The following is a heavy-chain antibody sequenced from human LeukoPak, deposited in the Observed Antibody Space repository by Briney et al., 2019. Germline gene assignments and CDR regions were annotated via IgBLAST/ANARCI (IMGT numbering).Heavy chain of an antibody. V-gene: IGHV1-69*06. CDR3: ARDGGRGSSGWYGHFDY. D-gene: IGHD6-19*01. CDR1: GGTFSSYA. CDR2: IIPIFGTA. J-gene: IGHJ4*02. Sequence: ASVKVSCKASGGTFSSYAISWVRQAPGQGLEWMGGIIPIFGTANYAQKFQGRVTITADKSTSTAYMELSSLRSEDTAVYYCARDGGRGSSGWYGHFDYWGQGTLVTVSS.